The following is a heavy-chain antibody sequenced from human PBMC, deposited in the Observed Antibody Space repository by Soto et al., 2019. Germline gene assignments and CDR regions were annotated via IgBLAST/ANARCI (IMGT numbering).Heavy chain of an antibody. J-gene: IGHJ6*02. CDR2: TYYRSKWYN. V-gene: IGHV6-1*01. D-gene: IGHD6-13*01. CDR1: GDSVSRNSAA. Sequence: PSQTLSLTCAVSGDSVSRNSAAWNWIRQSPSRGLEWLGRTYYRSKWYNDYAVSVKSRITINPDTSKNQFSLQLNSVTPEDTAVYYCAREVGAAAGNYYYYGMDVWGQGTTVTVSS. CDR3: AREVGAAAGNYYYYGMDV.